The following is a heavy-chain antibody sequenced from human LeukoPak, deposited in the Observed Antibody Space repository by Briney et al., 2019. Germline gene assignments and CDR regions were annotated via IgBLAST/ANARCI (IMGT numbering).Heavy chain of an antibody. CDR2: IRSKAYGGTT. D-gene: IGHD3-22*01. V-gene: IGHV3-49*04. J-gene: IGHJ4*02. Sequence: GGSLRLSCTASGFTFGDYAMSWVRQAPGKGLEWVGFIRSKAYGGTTEYAASVKGRFTISRDDSKSLAYLQMNSLKTEDTAVYYCTRDYYDSSGFVDYWGQGTLVTVSS. CDR1: GFTFGDYA. CDR3: TRDYYDSSGFVDY.